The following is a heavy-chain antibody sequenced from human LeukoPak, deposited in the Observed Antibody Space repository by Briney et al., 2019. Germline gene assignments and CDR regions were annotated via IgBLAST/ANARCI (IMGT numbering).Heavy chain of an antibody. CDR1: GYTFTGYY. CDR3: ARERPLVGATLFDY. J-gene: IGHJ4*02. CDR2: INPNSGGT. D-gene: IGHD1-26*01. Sequence: ASVKVSCKASGYTFTGYYIHWVRQAPGQGLEWMGRINPNSGGTNYAQKFQGRVTMTRDTSISTAYMELSRLRSDDTAVYYCARERPLVGATLFDYWGQGTLVTVSS. V-gene: IGHV1-2*06.